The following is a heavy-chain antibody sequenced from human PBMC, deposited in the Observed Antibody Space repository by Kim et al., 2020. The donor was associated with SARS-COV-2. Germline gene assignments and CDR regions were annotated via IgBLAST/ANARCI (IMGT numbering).Heavy chain of an antibody. D-gene: IGHD3-22*01. CDR3: AGGNIVITMIGGAFDI. CDR1: GGSISSGGYY. V-gene: IGHV4-31*03. J-gene: IGHJ3*02. CDR2: IYYSGST. Sequence: SETLSLTCTVSGGSISSGGYYWSWIRQHPGKGLEWIGYIYYSGSTYYNPSLKSRVTISVDTSKNQFSLKLSSVTAADTAVYYCAGGNIVITMIGGAFDIWGQGTMVTVSS.